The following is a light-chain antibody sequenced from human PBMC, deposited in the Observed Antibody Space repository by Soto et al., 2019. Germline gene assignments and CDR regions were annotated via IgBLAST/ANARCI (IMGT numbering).Light chain of an antibody. V-gene: IGLV8-61*01. CDR3: ALFMGNGIAV. CDR2: STS. Sequence: QAVVTQESSFSVSPGGTVTLTCGLISGSVSTANNPNWYQQTPGQAPRTLIYSTSPRSSGVPDRFSGSILGNTAALTITGAQSDDEADYYCALFMGNGIAVFGTGTKLTVL. CDR1: SGSVSTANN. J-gene: IGLJ1*01.